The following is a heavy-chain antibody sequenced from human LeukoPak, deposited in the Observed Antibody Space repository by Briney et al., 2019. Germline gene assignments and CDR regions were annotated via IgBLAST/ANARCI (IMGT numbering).Heavy chain of an antibody. CDR3: ATQRGSYLWGTDFDY. CDR1: GYTYTTDG. V-gene: IGHV1-2*02. Sequence: GASVKVSCKASGYTYTTDGISWVRQAPGQGLEWMGWINPNSGDTKYAQKFQGRVTMTRDTSISTAYMELSRLTSDDTAVYYCATQRGSYLWGTDFDYWGQGTLVTVSS. CDR2: INPNSGDT. D-gene: IGHD3-16*01. J-gene: IGHJ4*02.